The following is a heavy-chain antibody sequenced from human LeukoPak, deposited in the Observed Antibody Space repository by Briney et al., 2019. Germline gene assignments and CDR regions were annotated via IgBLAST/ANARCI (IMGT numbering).Heavy chain of an antibody. CDR3: ARRTYFDL. V-gene: IGHV4-59*08. J-gene: IGHJ2*01. CDR1: GGSISNYF. CDR2: IYYSGST. Sequence: SETLSLTCTVSGGSISNYFWSWVRQPPGKGLEWIGYIYYSGSTTYNPSLKSRVTISVDTSKNQFSLKLNAVTAADTAVYYCARRTYFDLWGRGTLVTVSS.